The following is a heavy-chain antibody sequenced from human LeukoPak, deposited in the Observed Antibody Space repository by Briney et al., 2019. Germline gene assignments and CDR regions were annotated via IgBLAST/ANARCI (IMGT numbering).Heavy chain of an antibody. J-gene: IGHJ4*02. Sequence: ASVKVSCKVSGYTLTELSMHWVRQAPGKGLEWMGGFDPEDGETIYAQKFQGRVTMTEDTSTDTAYMELSSLRSEDTAVYYCAGTEAIFGVVITLDYWGQGTLVTVSS. D-gene: IGHD3-3*01. V-gene: IGHV1-24*01. CDR3: AGTEAIFGVVITLDY. CDR2: FDPEDGET. CDR1: GYTLTELS.